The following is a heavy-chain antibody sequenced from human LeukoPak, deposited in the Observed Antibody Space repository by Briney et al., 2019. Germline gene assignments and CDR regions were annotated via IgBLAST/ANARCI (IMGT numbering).Heavy chain of an antibody. Sequence: ASVKVSCKASGYTFTSYGISWVRQAPGQGLEWMGWISAYNGNTNYAQKLKGRVTMTTDTSTSTAYMELRSLRSDDTAVYYCARDRGNSDIVVVPAEVWGQGTLVTVSS. CDR2: ISAYNGNT. CDR3: ARDRGNSDIVVVPAEV. D-gene: IGHD2-2*01. V-gene: IGHV1-18*01. CDR1: GYTFTSYG. J-gene: IGHJ4*01.